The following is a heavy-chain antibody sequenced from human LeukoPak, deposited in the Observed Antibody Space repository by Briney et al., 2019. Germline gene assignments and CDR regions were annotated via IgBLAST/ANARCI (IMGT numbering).Heavy chain of an antibody. J-gene: IGHJ4*02. Sequence: GASVKVSCKASGGTFSSYAISWVRQAPGQGLEWMGRIIPIFGTANYAQKFQGRVTITADKSTSTAYMELSSLRSEDTAVYYCARDSRVVTATPFDYWGQGTLVTVSS. V-gene: IGHV1-69*06. CDR2: IIPIFGTA. CDR3: ARDSRVVTATPFDY. D-gene: IGHD2-21*02. CDR1: GGTFSSYA.